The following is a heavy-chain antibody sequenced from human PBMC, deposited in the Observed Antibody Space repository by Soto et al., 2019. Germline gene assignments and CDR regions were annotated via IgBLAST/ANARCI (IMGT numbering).Heavy chain of an antibody. Sequence: QVQLVQSGGGLVKPGGSLRLSCAASGFNFNDYYMSWIRQAPGKGLEWLSYIDTTGSTIYHADAVKGRFTISRDNAQNSLFLQMHSLRAEDTAMYYCARGGLRGGRFIYWGQGALVTVSS. V-gene: IGHV3-11*01. CDR3: ARGGLRGGRFIY. CDR2: IDTTGSTI. D-gene: IGHD6-25*01. J-gene: IGHJ4*02. CDR1: GFNFNDYY.